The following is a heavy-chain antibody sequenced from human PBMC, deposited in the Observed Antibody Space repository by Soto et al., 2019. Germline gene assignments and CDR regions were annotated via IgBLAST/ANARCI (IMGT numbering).Heavy chain of an antibody. Sequence: QVQLVQSGAEVKKPGSSEKVSCKASGGSFSSYGISWVRQAPGQGLEWLGRILPIFGTGNDTQKFQGSVTINEDESTSTADMELSSLTSEHTAVYYCARCLQDSWIFCPLFDPWGQGTLVTFSS. D-gene: IGHD2-2*03. CDR2: ILPIFGTG. CDR3: ARCLQDSWIFCPLFDP. J-gene: IGHJ5*02. V-gene: IGHV1-69*15. CDR1: GGSFSSYG.